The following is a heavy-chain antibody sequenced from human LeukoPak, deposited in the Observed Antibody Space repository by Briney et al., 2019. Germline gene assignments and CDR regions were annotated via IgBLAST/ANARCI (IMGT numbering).Heavy chain of an antibody. CDR3: ARGTAGAAGLVDY. CDR1: GGSISSGGYY. D-gene: IGHD6-13*01. CDR2: IYYSGST. V-gene: IGHV4-31*03. J-gene: IGHJ4*02. Sequence: PSETLSLTCTVSGGSISSGGYYWSWIRQHPGKGLEWIGYIYYSGSTYYNPSLKSRVTISVDTSKNQFSLKLSSVTAADTAVYYCARGTAGAAGLVDYWGQGTLVTVSS.